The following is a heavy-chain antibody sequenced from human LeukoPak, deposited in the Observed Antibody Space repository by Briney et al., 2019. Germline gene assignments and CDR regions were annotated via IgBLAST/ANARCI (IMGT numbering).Heavy chain of an antibody. J-gene: IGHJ3*02. D-gene: IGHD1-26*01. CDR2: IAYTGST. Sequence: SETLSLTCTVSGGSNSSYYWSWIRQPPGKGLEWIGYIAYTGSTNYNPSLKSRVTISVDTSKNQFSLKLGSVTVADTAVYYCAGRVGDSAFDIWGPGTMVTVSS. CDR1: GGSNSSYY. V-gene: IGHV4-59*08. CDR3: AGRVGDSAFDI.